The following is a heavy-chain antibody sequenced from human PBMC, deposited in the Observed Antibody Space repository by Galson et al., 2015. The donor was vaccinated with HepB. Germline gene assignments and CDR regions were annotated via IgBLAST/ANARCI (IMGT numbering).Heavy chain of an antibody. CDR3: ARSGNSSGWYPRYFDL. V-gene: IGHV2-70*04. D-gene: IGHD6-19*01. CDR2: IDWDDDK. CDR1: GFSLSTTEMR. Sequence: PALVKPTQTLTLTCTFSGFSLSTTEMRVSWIRQPPGKALEWLARIDWDDDKFYSTSLKTRLTISKDTSKNQVVLTMTNMDPVDTATYYCARSGNSSGWYPRYFDLWGRGTLGTVSS. J-gene: IGHJ2*01.